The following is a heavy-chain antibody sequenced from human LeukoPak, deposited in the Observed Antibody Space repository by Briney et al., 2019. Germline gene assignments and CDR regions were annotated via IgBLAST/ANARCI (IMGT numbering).Heavy chain of an antibody. J-gene: IGHJ4*02. CDR3: AKVQEMDTILPPFHY. V-gene: IGHV3-23*01. CDR2: FCGRGGNT. Sequence: PGGSLRLSCAASGFTFSNYAMSWGREGPGEGGERVSAFCGRGGNTFYADSVRGRVTISIHNSKNTLYLQVNTLRAAHTAIYYCAKVQEMDTILPPFHYWGQGTLVPVSS. D-gene: IGHD5-24*01. CDR1: GFTFSNYA.